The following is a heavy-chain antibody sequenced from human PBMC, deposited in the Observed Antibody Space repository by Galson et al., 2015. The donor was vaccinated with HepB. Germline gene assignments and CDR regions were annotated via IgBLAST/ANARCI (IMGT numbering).Heavy chain of an antibody. CDR2: ISGSGGST. CDR3: AKDRERCSGGSCYLDY. Sequence: SLRLSCAASGFTFSSYAMSWVRQAPGKGLEWVSAISGSGGSTYYADSVKGRFTISRDNSKNTLYLQMNSLRAEDTAVYYCAKDRERCSGGSCYLDYWGQGTLVTVSS. D-gene: IGHD2-15*01. V-gene: IGHV3-23*01. J-gene: IGHJ4*02. CDR1: GFTFSSYA.